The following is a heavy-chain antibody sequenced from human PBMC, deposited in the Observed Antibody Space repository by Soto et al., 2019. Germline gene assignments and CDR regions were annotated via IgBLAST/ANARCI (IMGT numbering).Heavy chain of an antibody. Sequence: QVQLQQWGAGLLKPSETLSLTCVVYGGSFSDHFWSWIRQSPGKELEWIGEINHRGSTNYNPSLKSRVAISVDTSKTQFSLYLRSVTAADTAVYYCGRGRGGYSYGGLDSWGQGTLVTVSS. CDR2: INHRGST. CDR1: GGSFSDHF. J-gene: IGHJ4*02. D-gene: IGHD5-18*01. CDR3: GRGRGGYSYGGLDS. V-gene: IGHV4-34*01.